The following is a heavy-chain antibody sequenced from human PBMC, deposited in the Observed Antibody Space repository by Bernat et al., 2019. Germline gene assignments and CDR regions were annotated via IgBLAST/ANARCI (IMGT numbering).Heavy chain of an antibody. J-gene: IGHJ6*03. V-gene: IGHV3-15*01. CDR3: TPDPIDILTGYYEIGYYMDV. Sequence: EVQLVESGGGLVKPGGSLRLSCAASGFTFSNAWMSWVRQAPGKGLEWVGRIKSKTDGGTTDYAAPVKGRFTISRDDSKNTLYLQMNSLKTEDTAVYYCTPDPIDILTGYYEIGYYMDVWGKGTTVTVSS. CDR1: GFTFSNAW. CDR2: IKSKTDGGTT. D-gene: IGHD3-9*01.